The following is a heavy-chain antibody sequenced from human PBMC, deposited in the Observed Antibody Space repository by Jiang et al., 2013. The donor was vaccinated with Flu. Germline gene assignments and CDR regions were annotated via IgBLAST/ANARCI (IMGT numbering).Heavy chain of an antibody. Sequence: EVKKPGASVKVSCKASGYTFTDYYMHWVRQAPGQGLEWMGIINLRGGGTSYAQRFQGRVTMTRDTSTSTVYMDLTSLGSEDTAVYYCARDMEDGKSGCDYWGQGTLVTVSS. CDR1: GYTFTDYY. CDR2: INLRGGGT. V-gene: IGHV1-46*01. D-gene: IGHD1-26*01. CDR3: ARDMEDGKSGCDY. J-gene: IGHJ4*02.